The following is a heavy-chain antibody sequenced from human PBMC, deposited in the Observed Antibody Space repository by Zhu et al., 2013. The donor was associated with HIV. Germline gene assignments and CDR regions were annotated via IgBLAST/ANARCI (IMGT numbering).Heavy chain of an antibody. D-gene: IGHD6-19*01. V-gene: IGHV1-69*01. CDR3: AREGPFIAVAGTYYYGMDV. CDR2: IIPIFGTA. CDR1: GGTFSSYA. J-gene: IGHJ6*02. Sequence: QVQLVQSGAEVKKPGSSVKVSCKASGGTFSSYAISWVRQAPGQGLEWMGGIIPIFGTANYAQKFQGRVTITADESTSTAYMELSSLRSEDTAVYYCAREGPFIAVAGTYYYGMDVWGQGTTGHRLL.